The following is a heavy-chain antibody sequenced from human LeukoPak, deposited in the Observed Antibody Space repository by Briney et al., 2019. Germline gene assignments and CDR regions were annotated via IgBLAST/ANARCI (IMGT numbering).Heavy chain of an antibody. CDR2: INPSGGST. J-gene: IGHJ5*02. CDR1: GYTFTRYY. D-gene: IGHD3-22*01. Sequence: AAVKVSCKASGYTFTRYYIHWVRPAPGQGLGWMGIINPSGGSTSYAQKFEGRVTTTRDTSTSTVYMELNSLRSVDTAVYYCARGYDSSGYYYIPFDPWGQGTLVTVSP. V-gene: IGHV1-46*01. CDR3: ARGYDSSGYYYIPFDP.